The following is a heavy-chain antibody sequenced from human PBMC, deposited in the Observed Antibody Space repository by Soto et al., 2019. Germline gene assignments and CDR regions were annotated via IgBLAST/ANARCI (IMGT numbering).Heavy chain of an antibody. V-gene: IGHV4-34*01. CDR3: ARAEWLVFDY. CDR1: GGSFSGYY. D-gene: IGHD6-19*01. Sequence: QVQLQQWGAGLLKPSETLSLTCAVYGGSFSGYYWSWIRQPPGKGLEWIGEINHSGSTNYNPSLKSRVTISVDTSKNQFSLKLSSVTAADTAVYYCARAEWLVFDYWGQGTLVTGSS. CDR2: INHSGST. J-gene: IGHJ4*02.